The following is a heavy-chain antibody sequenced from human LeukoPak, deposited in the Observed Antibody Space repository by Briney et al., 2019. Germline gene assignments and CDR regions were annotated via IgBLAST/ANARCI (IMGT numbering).Heavy chain of an antibody. CDR3: GRDSTSMIPSAPGI. V-gene: IGHV1-2*02. Sequence: ASVKVSCKASGYTFTGYYMHWVRQAPGQGLEWMGWINPNSGGTNYAQNLQGRVTMTTDTSTSTAYMELRSLGSDDTAVYYCGRDSTSMIPSAPGIWGQGTEVTVSS. J-gene: IGHJ3*02. CDR2: INPNSGGT. D-gene: IGHD3-22*01. CDR1: GYTFTGYY.